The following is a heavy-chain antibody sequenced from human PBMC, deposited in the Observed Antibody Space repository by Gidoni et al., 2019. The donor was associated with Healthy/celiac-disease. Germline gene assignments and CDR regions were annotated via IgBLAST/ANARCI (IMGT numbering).Heavy chain of an antibody. CDR3: AKELITMVRGGLDY. D-gene: IGHD3-10*01. J-gene: IGHJ4*02. CDR1: GFTFSSYG. Sequence: QVQLVEPGGGVVQPGRSLRLSCAASGFTFSSYGMHWVRQAPGKGLEWVAVISYDGSNKYYADSVKGRFTISRDNSKNTLYLQMNSLRAEDTAVYYCAKELITMVRGGLDYWGQGTLVTVSS. CDR2: ISYDGSNK. V-gene: IGHV3-30*18.